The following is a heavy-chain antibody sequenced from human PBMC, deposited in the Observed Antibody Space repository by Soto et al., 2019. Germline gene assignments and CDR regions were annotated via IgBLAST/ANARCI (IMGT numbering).Heavy chain of an antibody. Sequence: PGGSLRLSCVASGFSFSDYSMNWIRQAPGKGPEWIAFISSSNTVYYAGSLRGRITISRDNAENSLYLQLSDLRAQDTALYFCVRDKNDFWGAQSYFEYWGLGTLVTVSS. CDR1: GFSFSDYS. D-gene: IGHD3-3*01. V-gene: IGHV3-48*01. CDR3: VRDKNDFWGAQSYFEY. CDR2: ISSSNTV. J-gene: IGHJ4*02.